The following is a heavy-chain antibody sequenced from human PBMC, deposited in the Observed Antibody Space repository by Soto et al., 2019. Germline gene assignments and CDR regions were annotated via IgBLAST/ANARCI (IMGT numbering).Heavy chain of an antibody. CDR2: IYYSGST. V-gene: IGHV4-59*08. CDR1: GGSISRYY. Sequence: QVQLQESGPGLVKPSETLSLTCTVSGGSISRYYWSWIRQPPGKGLEWIGYIYYSGSTNYNPSLKSRVTISVDTSKNQFSLKLSSVTAADTAVYYCARLFGMDVWGQGTTVTVSS. J-gene: IGHJ6*02. CDR3: ARLFGMDV.